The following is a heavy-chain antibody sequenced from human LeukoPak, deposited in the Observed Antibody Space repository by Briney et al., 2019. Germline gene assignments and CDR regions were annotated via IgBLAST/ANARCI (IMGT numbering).Heavy chain of an antibody. V-gene: IGHV4-30-4*01. CDR1: GGSISSGDYY. D-gene: IGHD6-13*01. CDR2: IYYSGST. Sequence: PSETLSLTCTVSGGSISSGDYYWSWIRQPPGKGLEWIGYIYYSGSTYYNPSLKSRVTISVDTSKNQFSLKLSSVTAADTAVYYCARDSPAAGNDAFDIWGQGTMDTVSS. J-gene: IGHJ3*02. CDR3: ARDSPAAGNDAFDI.